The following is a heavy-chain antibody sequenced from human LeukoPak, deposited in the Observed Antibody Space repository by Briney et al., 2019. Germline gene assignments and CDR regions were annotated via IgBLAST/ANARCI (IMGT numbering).Heavy chain of an antibody. V-gene: IGHV4-4*07. Sequence: SETLSLTCTVSGDSISSYYWSWIRQPAGKGLEWIGRIYASGSTNYNPSLKSRVTMSLDTSKNQFSLNLSSVTAANTAVYYCARKALPGNWFDPWGQGTLVTVSS. CDR1: GDSISSYY. J-gene: IGHJ5*02. CDR2: IYASGST. CDR3: ARKALPGNWFDP.